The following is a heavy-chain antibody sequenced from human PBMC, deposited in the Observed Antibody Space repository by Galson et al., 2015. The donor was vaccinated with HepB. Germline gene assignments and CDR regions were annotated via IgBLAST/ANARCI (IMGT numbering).Heavy chain of an antibody. CDR2: IKSKTDGGTT. D-gene: IGHD6-13*01. V-gene: IGHV3-15*07. Sequence: SLRLSCAASGFTFSNAWMNWVRQAPGKGLEWVGRIKSKTDGGTTDYAAPVKGRFTISRDDSKNTLYLQMNSLKTEDTAVYYCTTASTYSSSWTTFDYWGQGTLVTVSS. CDR3: TTASTYSSSWTTFDY. CDR1: GFTFSNAW. J-gene: IGHJ4*02.